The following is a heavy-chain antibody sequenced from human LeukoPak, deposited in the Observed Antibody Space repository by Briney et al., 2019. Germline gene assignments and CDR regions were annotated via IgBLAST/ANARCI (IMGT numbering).Heavy chain of an antibody. CDR1: GYSISSGYY. Sequence: SETLSLTCTVSGYSISSGYYWGWIRQPPGKGLEWIGSIYHSGSTYYNPSLRSRVTISVDTPKNQFSLKLSSVTAADTAVYYCASLRYCSSTSCYTGRPVGYWGQGTLVTVSS. D-gene: IGHD2-2*02. J-gene: IGHJ4*02. V-gene: IGHV4-38-2*02. CDR2: IYHSGST. CDR3: ASLRYCSSTSCYTGRPVGY.